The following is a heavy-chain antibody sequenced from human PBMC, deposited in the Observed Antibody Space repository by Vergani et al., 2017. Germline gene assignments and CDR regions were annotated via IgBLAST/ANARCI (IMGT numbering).Heavy chain of an antibody. D-gene: IGHD4-17*01. J-gene: IGHJ3*02. CDR1: GFTFSSYG. Sequence: QVQLVESGGGVVQPGRSLRLSCAASGFTFSSYGMHWVRQAPGKGLEWVAVIWYDGSNKYYADSVKGRFTISRDNSKNTLYLQMNSLRAEDTAVYYCAKDQAVTTLQRRDAFDIWGQGTMVTVSS. CDR2: IWYDGSNK. CDR3: AKDQAVTTLQRRDAFDI. V-gene: IGHV3-33*06.